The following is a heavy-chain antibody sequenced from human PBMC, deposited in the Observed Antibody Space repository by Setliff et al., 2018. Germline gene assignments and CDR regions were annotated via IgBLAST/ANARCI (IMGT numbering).Heavy chain of an antibody. CDR1: GFTFSGSA. V-gene: IGHV3-48*03. D-gene: IGHD5-18*01. CDR2: ISSSGSTI. Sequence: PGGSLRLSCAASGFTFSGSAVHWVRQASGKGLEWVSYISSSGSTIYYADSVKGRFTISRDNAKNSLYLQMNSLRAEDKAVYYCARTEYSYRYGSDYYYYGMDVWGQGTTVTVSS. J-gene: IGHJ6*02. CDR3: ARTEYSYRYGSDYYYYGMDV.